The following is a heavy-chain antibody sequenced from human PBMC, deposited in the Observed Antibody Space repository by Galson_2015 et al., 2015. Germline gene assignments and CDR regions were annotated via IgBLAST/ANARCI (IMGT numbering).Heavy chain of an antibody. CDR1: GFTFTSAY. J-gene: IGHJ5*02. CDR3: VTVARAGGAGELAS. Sequence: SLRLSCAASGFTFTSAYMSWLRQAPGKGLEWVAQIKSKGAGGATDCAAPVRGRFTISRDDSTATIHLQMNSLQTEDTAMYYCVTVARAGGAGELASWAQGPLVTVSS. CDR2: IKSKGAGGAT. D-gene: IGHD6-19*01. V-gene: IGHV3-15*01.